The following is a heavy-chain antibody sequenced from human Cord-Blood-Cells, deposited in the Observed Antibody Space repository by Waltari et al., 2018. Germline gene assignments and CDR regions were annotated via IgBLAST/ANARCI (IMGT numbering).Heavy chain of an antibody. CDR2: INSDGSST. Sequence: EVQLVESGGGLVQPGGSLRLSCAASGFTFRSYWMHWVRQAPGKGLVWVSRINSDGSSTSYADSVKGRFTISRDNAKNTLYLQMNSLRAEDTAVYYCARDLYGSGSYNWFDPWGQGTLVTVSS. CDR1: GFTFRSYW. CDR3: ARDLYGSGSYNWFDP. V-gene: IGHV3-74*01. J-gene: IGHJ5*02. D-gene: IGHD3-10*01.